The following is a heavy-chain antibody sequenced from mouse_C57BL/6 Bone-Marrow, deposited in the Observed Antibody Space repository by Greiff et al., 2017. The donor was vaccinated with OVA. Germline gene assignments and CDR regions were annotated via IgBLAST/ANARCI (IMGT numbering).Heavy chain of an antibody. V-gene: IGHV5-6*01. CDR2: ISSGGSYT. CDR1: GFTFSSYG. CDR3: GGFDY. J-gene: IGHJ2*01. Sequence: EVKLMESGGDLAKPGGSLKLSCAASGFTFSSYGMSWVRQTPDKRLEWVATISSGGSYTYYPDSVKGRFTISRDNAKNTLYLQMSSLKSEDTAMYYCGGFDYWGQGTTLTVSS.